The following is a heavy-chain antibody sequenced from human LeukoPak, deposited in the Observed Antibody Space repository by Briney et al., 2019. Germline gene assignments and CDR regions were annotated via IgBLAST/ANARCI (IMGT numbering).Heavy chain of an antibody. Sequence: ASVKVSCKASGYTFTSYGISWVRQAPGQGLEWMGWISAYNGNTNYAQKLQGRVTMTTDTSTSTAYMELRSLRSDDTAVYYCARVGSSSWYEEGRRWFDPWGQGTLVTVSS. J-gene: IGHJ5*02. CDR3: ARVGSSSWYEEGRRWFDP. CDR1: GYTFTSYG. CDR2: ISAYNGNT. D-gene: IGHD6-13*01. V-gene: IGHV1-18*01.